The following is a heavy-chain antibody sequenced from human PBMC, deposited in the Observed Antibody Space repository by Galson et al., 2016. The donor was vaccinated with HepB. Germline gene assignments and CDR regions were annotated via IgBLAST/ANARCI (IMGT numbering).Heavy chain of an antibody. CDR2: ISGSGGTT. D-gene: IGHD3-9*01. J-gene: IGHJ4*02. V-gene: IGHV3-23*01. Sequence: SGAEVKKPGESLRTSCAVSGFTFSNFPMSWVRQAPGKGLEWISAISGSGGTTYYADSVKGRFTISRDNSKDTLYLEMNSLRAGDTAIYYCAKDLTGGNSAWFFDYWGQGTLISVSS. CDR3: AKDLTGGNSAWFFDY. CDR1: GFTFSNFP.